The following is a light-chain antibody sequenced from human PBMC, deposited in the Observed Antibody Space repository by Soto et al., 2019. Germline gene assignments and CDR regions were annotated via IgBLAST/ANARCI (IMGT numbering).Light chain of an antibody. CDR1: SSDVLGYNY. Sequence: QSALTQPRSVSGSPGQSVTISCTGTSSDVLGYNYVSWYQQHPGKAPKLMIYDVSKRPSGVPDRFSGSKSGITASLTISWLQAEDEADYYCSSYAGIYTAFVTGTKLTVL. V-gene: IGLV2-11*01. CDR2: DVS. CDR3: SSYAGIYTA. J-gene: IGLJ1*01.